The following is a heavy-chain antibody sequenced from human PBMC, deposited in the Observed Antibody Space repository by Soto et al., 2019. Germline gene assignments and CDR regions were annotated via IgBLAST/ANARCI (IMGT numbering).Heavy chain of an antibody. Sequence: QLQLQESGSGLVKPSQTLSLTCAFSVVSISRGGYSWGWIRQPPGKGLEWIGYIYHSGSTYYNPSLKSGVTMSVDRSKNQFSLKLSSVTAADTAVYYCARVPDYWGQGTLVTVSS. J-gene: IGHJ4*02. CDR3: ARVPDY. CDR2: IYHSGST. CDR1: VVSISRGGYS. V-gene: IGHV4-30-2*01.